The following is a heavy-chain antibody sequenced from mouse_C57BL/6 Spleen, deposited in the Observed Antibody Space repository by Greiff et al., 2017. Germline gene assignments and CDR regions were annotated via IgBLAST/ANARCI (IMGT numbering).Heavy chain of an antibody. CDR1: GFTFSDYG. CDR2: ISSGSSTI. V-gene: IGHV5-17*01. Sequence: EVQRVESGGGLVKPGGSLKLSCAASGFTFSDYGMHWVRQAPEKGLEWVAYISSGSSTIYYADTVKGRFTISRDNAKNTLFLQMTSLRSEDTAMYYCARSLSVGYFDVWGTGTTVTVSS. D-gene: IGHD6-5*01. CDR3: ARSLSVGYFDV. J-gene: IGHJ1*03.